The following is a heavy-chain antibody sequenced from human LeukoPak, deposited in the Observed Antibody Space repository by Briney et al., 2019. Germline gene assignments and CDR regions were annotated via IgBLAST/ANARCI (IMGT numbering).Heavy chain of an antibody. J-gene: IGHJ3*02. CDR1: GFTFSSYS. D-gene: IGHD3-22*01. Sequence: NPGGSLRLSCAASGFTFSSYSMTWVRQAPGKGLEGVSSISSSSSYIYYADSVKGRFTISRDNAKNSLYLQMNSLRAEDTAVYYCARDHTMIVDDAFDIWGQGTMVTVSS. CDR2: ISSSSSYI. CDR3: ARDHTMIVDDAFDI. V-gene: IGHV3-21*01.